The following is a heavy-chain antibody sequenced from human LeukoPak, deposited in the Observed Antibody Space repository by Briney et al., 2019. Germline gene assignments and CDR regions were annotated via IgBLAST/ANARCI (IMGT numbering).Heavy chain of an antibody. J-gene: IGHJ4*02. D-gene: IGHD3-10*01. CDR2: VRHSGST. Sequence: PSETLSLTCAVYGESITAYYWTWIRQPPGKRLEWIGEVRHSGSTNYNPSLKSRVTMSVDMSKNQFSLKLNSVTAADTAVYYCAGATATVTGRAFHYWAPGNLVPVSS. CDR3: AGATATVTGRAFHY. V-gene: IGHV4-34*01. CDR1: GESITAYY.